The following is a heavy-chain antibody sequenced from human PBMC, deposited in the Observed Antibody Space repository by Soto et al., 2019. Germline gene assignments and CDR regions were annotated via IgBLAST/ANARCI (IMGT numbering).Heavy chain of an antibody. J-gene: IGHJ3*02. V-gene: IGHV3-48*01. CDR3: ARDDGGSAFDI. Sequence: SGGSLRLSCAASGFTFSSYSMNWVRQAPGKGLEWVSYISSSSSTIYYADSVKGRFTISRDNAKISLYLQMNSLRAEDTAVYYCARDDGGSAFDIWGQGTMVTVSS. D-gene: IGHD2-15*01. CDR1: GFTFSSYS. CDR2: ISSSSSTI.